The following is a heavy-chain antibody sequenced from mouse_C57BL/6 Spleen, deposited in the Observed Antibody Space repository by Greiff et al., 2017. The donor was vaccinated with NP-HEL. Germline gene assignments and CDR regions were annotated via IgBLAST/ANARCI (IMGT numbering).Heavy chain of an antibody. CDR1: GFNIKDYY. J-gene: IGHJ2*01. D-gene: IGHD1-1*01. CDR2: IDPEDGET. V-gene: IGHV14-2*01. CDR3: ARSEGSSLPFDD. Sequence: EVQLQQSGAELVKPGASVKLSCTASGFNIKDYYMHWVKPRTEPGLEWIGRIDPEDGETKYAPKFQGKATITADTSSNTAYLQLSSLTSEDTAVDYCARSEGSSLPFDDWGQGTTLTVSS.